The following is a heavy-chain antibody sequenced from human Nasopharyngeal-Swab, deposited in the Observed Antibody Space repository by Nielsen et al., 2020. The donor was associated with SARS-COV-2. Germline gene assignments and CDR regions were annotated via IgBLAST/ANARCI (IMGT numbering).Heavy chain of an antibody. CDR1: GGSISSGGYY. CDR3: ARARTDHMIVVVITHFDY. Sequence: SETLSLTCTVSGGSISSGGYYWSWIRQHPGKGLEWIGYIYYSGSTYYNPSLKSRVTISVDTSKNQFSLKLSSVTAADTAVYYCARARTDHMIVVVITHFDYWGQGTLVTVSS. V-gene: IGHV4-31*03. CDR2: IYYSGST. J-gene: IGHJ4*02. D-gene: IGHD3-22*01.